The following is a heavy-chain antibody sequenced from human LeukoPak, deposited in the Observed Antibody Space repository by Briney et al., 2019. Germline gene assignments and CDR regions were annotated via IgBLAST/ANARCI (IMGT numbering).Heavy chain of an antibody. CDR1: GGSISSSNYY. CDR2: MYTSGST. V-gene: IGHV4-61*02. J-gene: IGHJ4*02. CDR3: ARDKFLYFDY. D-gene: IGHD2-21*01. Sequence: PSETLSLTCTVSGGSISSSNYYWSWLRQPAGKGLEWIGRMYTSGSTNYNLSLKSRVTMSLATSQNQFSLKPGSVTAAAASVYYCARDKFLYFDYGAQGTLDCVSS.